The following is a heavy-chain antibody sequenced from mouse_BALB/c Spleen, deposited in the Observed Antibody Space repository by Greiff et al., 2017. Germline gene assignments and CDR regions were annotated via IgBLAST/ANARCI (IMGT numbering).Heavy chain of an antibody. Sequence: EVHLVESGGGLVQPGGSLKLSCAASGFTFSSYTMSWVRQTPEKRLEWVAYISNGGGSTYYPDTVKGRFTISRDNAKNTLYLQMSSLKSEDTAMYYCARQGLRPGAMDYWGQGTSVTVSS. V-gene: IGHV5-12-2*01. D-gene: IGHD2-4*01. CDR3: ARQGLRPGAMDY. CDR2: ISNGGGST. J-gene: IGHJ4*01. CDR1: GFTFSSYT.